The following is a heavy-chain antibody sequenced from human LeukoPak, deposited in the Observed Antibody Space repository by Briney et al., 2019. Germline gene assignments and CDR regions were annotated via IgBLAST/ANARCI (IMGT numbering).Heavy chain of an antibody. D-gene: IGHD3-3*01. CDR3: ARTLYWSENGMDV. CDR1: GFTVSSNY. V-gene: IGHV3-53*01. CDR2: IYSGGST. Sequence: PGGSLRLSCAASGFTVSSNYMSWVRQAPGKGLEWVSVIYSGGSTCYADSVKGRFTISRDNSKNTLYLQMNSLRAEDTAVYYCARTLYWSENGMDVWGQGTTVTVSS. J-gene: IGHJ6*02.